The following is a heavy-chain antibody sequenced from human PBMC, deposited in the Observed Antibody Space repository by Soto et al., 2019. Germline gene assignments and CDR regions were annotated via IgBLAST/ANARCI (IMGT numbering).Heavy chain of an antibody. Sequence: ASVKLSCNSSGYTYTSFVIHWVHPAHGQRLEWLGWINAGNGNTKYSQKFQGRVTITRDTSARTAYMELSSLRSQDTAVYYCATIPSHYYYYSMDVWGQGTTVTVSS. CDR1: GYTYTSFV. CDR2: INAGNGNT. CDR3: ATIPSHYYYYSMDV. D-gene: IGHD2-2*02. J-gene: IGHJ6*02. V-gene: IGHV1-3*01.